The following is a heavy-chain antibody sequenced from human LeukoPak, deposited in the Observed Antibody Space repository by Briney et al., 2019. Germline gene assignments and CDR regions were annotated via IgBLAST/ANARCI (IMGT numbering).Heavy chain of an antibody. CDR2: IYYSGST. CDR3: ARQRMGSGSSGYRDVRIIWFDP. V-gene: IGHV4-59*08. Sequence: SETLSLTRTVSGGSISSYYWSWIRQPPGKGLEWIGYIYYSGSTNYNPSLKSRVTISVDTSKNQSSLKLSSVTAADTAVYYCARQRMGSGSSGYRDVRIIWFDPWGQGTLVTVSS. CDR1: GGSISSYY. J-gene: IGHJ5*02. D-gene: IGHD3-22*01.